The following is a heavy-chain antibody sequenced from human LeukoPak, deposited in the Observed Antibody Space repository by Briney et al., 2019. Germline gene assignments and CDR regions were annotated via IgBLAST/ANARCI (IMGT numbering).Heavy chain of an antibody. Sequence: TSEALSLTCTVSGGSISGYYWSWIRQPAGKGLEWIGRIYTSGSTHYNPSLKSRVTMSVDTSKNQFSLKLSSVTAADTAVYYCARTPRRRYYDILTGYELHPFWGQGTLVTVSS. J-gene: IGHJ4*02. V-gene: IGHV4-4*07. CDR3: ARTPRRRYYDILTGYELHPF. D-gene: IGHD3-9*01. CDR1: GGSISGYY. CDR2: IYTSGST.